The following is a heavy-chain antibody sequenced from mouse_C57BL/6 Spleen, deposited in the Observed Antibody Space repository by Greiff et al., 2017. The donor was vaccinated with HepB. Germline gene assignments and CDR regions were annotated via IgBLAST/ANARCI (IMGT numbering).Heavy chain of an antibody. Sequence: VQLQESGAELARPGASVKLSCKASGYTFTSYGISWVKQRTGQGLEWIGEIYPRSGNTYYNEKFKGKATLTADKSSSTAYMELRSLTSEDSAVYFCARRGITTVVEGYAMDYWGQGTSVTVSS. CDR3: ARRGITTVVEGYAMDY. D-gene: IGHD1-1*01. CDR2: IYPRSGNT. V-gene: IGHV1-81*01. CDR1: GYTFTSYG. J-gene: IGHJ4*01.